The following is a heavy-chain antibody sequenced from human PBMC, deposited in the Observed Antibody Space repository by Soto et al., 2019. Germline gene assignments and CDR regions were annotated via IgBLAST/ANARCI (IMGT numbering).Heavy chain of an antibody. CDR2: ISAYNGNT. D-gene: IGHD3-3*01. J-gene: IGHJ4*02. Sequence: QVQLVQSGAEVKKPGASVKVSCKASGYTFTSYGISWVRQAPGQGLEWMGWISAYNGNTNYAQKLQGRVTMTTDTSTRTAYRGVRGLRSDDTAVYYGARVNYVFWSGYYTRTKTRGEGGPPNFDCWGQGTLFPVSS. CDR1: GYTFTSYG. V-gene: IGHV1-18*01. CDR3: ARVNYVFWSGYYTRTKTRGEGGPPNFDC.